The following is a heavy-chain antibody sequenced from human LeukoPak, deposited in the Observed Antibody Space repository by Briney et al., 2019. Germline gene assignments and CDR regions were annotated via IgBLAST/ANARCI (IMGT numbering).Heavy chain of an antibody. D-gene: IGHD6-19*01. CDR2: IKQDGSEK. Sequence: GGPLRLSCAASGFTFSSYWMSWVRQAPGKGLEWVANIKQDGSEKYYVDSVKGRFTISRDNAKNSLYLQMNSLRAEDTAVYYCARASYSSGWYSASYYYGMDVWGQGTTVTVS. CDR3: ARASYSSGWYSASYYYGMDV. J-gene: IGHJ6*02. CDR1: GFTFSSYW. V-gene: IGHV3-7*01.